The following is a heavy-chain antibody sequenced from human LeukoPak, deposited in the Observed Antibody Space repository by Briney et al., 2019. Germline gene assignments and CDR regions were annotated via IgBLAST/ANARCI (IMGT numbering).Heavy chain of an antibody. CDR2: IYYSGSP. D-gene: IGHD2-2*01. V-gene: IGHV4-39*07. CDR3: ARAGSGYCSSTSCYHAYNWFDP. J-gene: IGHJ5*02. Sequence: KTSETLSLTCTVSGGSISSSSYYWGWIRQPPGKGLEWIGSIYYSGSPYYNPSLKSRVTISVDTSKNQFSLKLSSVTAADTAVYYCARAGSGYCSSTSCYHAYNWFDPWGQGTLVTVSS. CDR1: GGSISSSSYY.